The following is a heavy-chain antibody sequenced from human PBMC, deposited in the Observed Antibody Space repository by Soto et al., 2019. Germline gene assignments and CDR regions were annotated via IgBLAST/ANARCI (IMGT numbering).Heavy chain of an antibody. D-gene: IGHD5-18*01. Sequence: GGSLRLSCAASGITFSDYGMHWVRQAPGKGLEWVAGVWKDGSNRYYVDSVKGRFTISRDNSKNTLYLQMNSLRDEDTAVYYCAKVPRGSNFGYYNFWGQGILVTVSS. CDR2: VWKDGSNR. V-gene: IGHV3-30*02. CDR3: AKVPRGSNFGYYNF. CDR1: GITFSDYG. J-gene: IGHJ4*02.